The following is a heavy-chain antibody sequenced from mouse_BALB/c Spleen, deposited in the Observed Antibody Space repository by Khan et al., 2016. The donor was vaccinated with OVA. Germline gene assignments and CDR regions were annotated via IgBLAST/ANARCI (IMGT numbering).Heavy chain of an antibody. Sequence: EVQLQESGPGLVKPSQTVSLTCTVTGISITSGNYRWSWIRQFPGNKLEWIGNIYYSGTVTYNPSLTSRTTITRDTSKNQFFLEMNSFTAEDTATYYCARDYGSLYWFFDVWGAGTTVTVSS. V-gene: IGHV3-5*02. D-gene: IGHD1-1*01. J-gene: IGHJ1*01. CDR2: IYYSGTV. CDR1: GISITSGNYR. CDR3: ARDYGSLYWFFDV.